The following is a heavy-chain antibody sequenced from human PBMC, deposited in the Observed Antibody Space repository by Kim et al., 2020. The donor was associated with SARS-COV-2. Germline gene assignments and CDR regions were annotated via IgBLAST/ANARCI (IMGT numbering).Heavy chain of an antibody. CDR3: ARDEPVLRYSDYFAQQSWDGMVV. CDR1: GFIFSGYG. CDR2: MSYDGSHK. J-gene: IGHJ6*02. D-gene: IGHD3-9*01. V-gene: IGHV3-30*12. Sequence: GGSLRLSCAASGFIFSGYGMHWVRQAPGKGLEWVALMSYDGSHKYYADSVKGRFTISRDNSKNTLYVQIDSLRAEDTAVYYCARDEPVLRYSDYFAQQSWDGMVVWGQGTTVTVSS.